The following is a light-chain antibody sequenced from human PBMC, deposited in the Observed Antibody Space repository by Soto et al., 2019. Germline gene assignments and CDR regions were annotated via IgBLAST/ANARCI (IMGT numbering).Light chain of an antibody. Sequence: QSALTQPAAVSGSPGQSITISCTGTSSDVGGYNYVSWYQQHSGKAPKLMIYDVSKRPSGVANRFYGSKSGNTASLTISGLQAKDEADYYCSSYTSSSTLVFGTGTKVTVL. V-gene: IGLV2-14*01. CDR3: SSYTSSSTLV. CDR2: DVS. J-gene: IGLJ1*01. CDR1: SSDVGGYNY.